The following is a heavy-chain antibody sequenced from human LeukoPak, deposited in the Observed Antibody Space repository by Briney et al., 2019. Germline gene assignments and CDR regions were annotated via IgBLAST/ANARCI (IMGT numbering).Heavy chain of an antibody. V-gene: IGHV3-23*01. D-gene: IGHD3-9*01. CDR3: ARDAGIEVTGYYFDY. J-gene: IGHJ4*02. Sequence: GGSLRLSCAASGFTFTSYALNWVRQAPGKGLERVSAISGRAGSTYHADSVQGRFTISRDNSRNTLYLQMNGLRAEDTAVYFCARDAGIEVTGYYFDYWGRGTLVTVSS. CDR2: ISGRAGST. CDR1: GFTFTSYA.